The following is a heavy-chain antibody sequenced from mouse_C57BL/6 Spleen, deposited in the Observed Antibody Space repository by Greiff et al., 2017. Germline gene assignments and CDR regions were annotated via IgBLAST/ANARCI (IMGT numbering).Heavy chain of an antibody. D-gene: IGHD2-3*01. Sequence: VKLQQSGPGLVQPSQSLSITCTVSGFSLTSYGLHWVRQSPGKGLVWLGVIWCGGSTDYNAAFISRLSISKGKSKGQVFFKMNSLQADDTAIYYCASSYDRWGDYWGQGTSVTVSS. J-gene: IGHJ4*01. V-gene: IGHV2-2*01. CDR3: ASSYDRWGDY. CDR2: IWCGGST. CDR1: GFSLTSYG.